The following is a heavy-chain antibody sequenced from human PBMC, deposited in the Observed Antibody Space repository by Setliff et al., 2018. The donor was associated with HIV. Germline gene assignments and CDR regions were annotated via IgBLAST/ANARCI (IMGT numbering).Heavy chain of an antibody. CDR3: AKEFEDLSGAY. Sequence: GGSLRLSCAASGFTFSSYGMHWVRQAPGKGLEWVAVISYDGSNKYYADSVKGRFTISRDNSKNTLYLQMNSLRAEDTATYYCAKEFEDLSGAYWGQGTLVTVS. CDR1: GFTFSSYG. J-gene: IGHJ4*02. D-gene: IGHD3-10*01. V-gene: IGHV3-30*18. CDR2: ISYDGSNK.